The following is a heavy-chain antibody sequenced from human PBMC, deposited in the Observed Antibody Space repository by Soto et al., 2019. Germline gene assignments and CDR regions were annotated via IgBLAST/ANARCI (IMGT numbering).Heavy chain of an antibody. Sequence: PGGSLRLSCAASKFTFSDYAMHWVRQAPGKGLEWVALISFDGSNNYYADSLKGRFTISRDNSNNTLFLQMNSLRAEDTAVYYCARDPGKGYRSGGYCYAPDYWGQGTLVTVSS. CDR3: ARDPGKGYRSGGYCYAPDY. V-gene: IGHV3-30-3*01. D-gene: IGHD2-15*01. J-gene: IGHJ4*02. CDR2: ISFDGSNN. CDR1: KFTFSDYA.